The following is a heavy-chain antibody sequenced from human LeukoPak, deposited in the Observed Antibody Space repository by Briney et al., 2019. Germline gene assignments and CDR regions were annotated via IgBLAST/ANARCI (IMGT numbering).Heavy chain of an antibody. V-gene: IGHV4-59*08. CDR3: ASDITGTTKYAFDI. CDR2: IYYSGST. Sequence: SETLSLTCTVSGDSISRYYWSWIRQPPGKGLEWIGYIYYSGSTNYNPSLKSRVTISVDTSKNQFSLKLSSVTAADTAIYYCASDITGTTKYAFDIWGQGTMVTVSS. CDR1: GDSISRYY. J-gene: IGHJ3*02. D-gene: IGHD1-14*01.